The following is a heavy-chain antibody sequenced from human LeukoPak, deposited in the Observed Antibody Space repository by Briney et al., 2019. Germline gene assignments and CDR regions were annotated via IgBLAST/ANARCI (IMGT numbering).Heavy chain of an antibody. Sequence: AGGSLRLSCAASGFTVSSNYMSWVRQAPGKGLEWVSVIYSGGSTYYADSVKGRFTISRDNSKNTLYLQMNSLRAEDTAVYYCARAVTVFDAFDIWGQGTMVTVSS. CDR3: ARAVTVFDAFDI. J-gene: IGHJ3*02. D-gene: IGHD4-11*01. CDR2: IYSGGST. V-gene: IGHV3-66*02. CDR1: GFTVSSNY.